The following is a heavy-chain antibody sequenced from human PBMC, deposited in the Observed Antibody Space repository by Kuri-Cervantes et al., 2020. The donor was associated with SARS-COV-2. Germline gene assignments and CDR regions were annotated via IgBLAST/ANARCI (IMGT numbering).Heavy chain of an antibody. D-gene: IGHD2-21*01. CDR1: GYTFTSYG. CDR2: ISAYNGNT. J-gene: IGHJ4*02. V-gene: IGHV1-18*01. Sequence: ASVKVSCKASGYTFTSYGISWVRQAPGQGLEWMGWISAYNGNTNYAQKLQGRVTMTTDTSTSTAYMELRSLRSEDTAVYYCARIERAYCGGDCYRRDDYWGQGTLVTVSS. CDR3: ARIERAYCGGDCYRRDDY.